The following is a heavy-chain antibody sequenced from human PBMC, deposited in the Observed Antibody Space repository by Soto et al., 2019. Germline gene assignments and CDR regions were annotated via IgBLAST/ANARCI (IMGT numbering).Heavy chain of an antibody. CDR3: ARDIVSVGPRANEAFDV. Sequence: QVQLVQSGAEMKKPGASVNISCQASGFTFSDTLINWVRQGPGQGLEWMGGINPANGNTRYSESFQGRVTISSLSSASTAYVALSDLTSEDPAVYYCARDIVSVGPRANEAFDVWGQGTMITVSS. D-gene: IGHD1-26*01. CDR2: INPANGNT. CDR1: GFTFSDTL. J-gene: IGHJ3*01. V-gene: IGHV1-3*01.